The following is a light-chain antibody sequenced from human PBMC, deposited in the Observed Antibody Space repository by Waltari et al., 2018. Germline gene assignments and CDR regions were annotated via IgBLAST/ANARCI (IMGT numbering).Light chain of an antibody. CDR1: QDISNC. Sequence: DIQMTQSPSSVSASVGDRVTITCRASQDISNCLAWYQQKPGKAPKLLINDASSLERGVPSRFSGRGSGADFTLTISSLQSEEFATYYCQQAKSFPHTFGGGTKVEI. V-gene: IGKV1-12*01. CDR2: DAS. CDR3: QQAKSFPHT. J-gene: IGKJ4*01.